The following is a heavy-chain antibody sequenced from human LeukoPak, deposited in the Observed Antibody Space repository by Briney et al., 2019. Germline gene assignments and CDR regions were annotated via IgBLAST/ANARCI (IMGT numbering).Heavy chain of an antibody. CDR2: INPNSGGT. J-gene: IGHJ4*02. V-gene: IGHV1-2*02. CDR3: ARVVRGVSFSLDY. Sequence: ASVKVSCKASGYTFTGHYMHWVRQAPGQGLEWMGWINPNSGGTNYAQKFQGRVTMTRDTSISTAYMELSRLRSDDTAVYYCARVVRGVSFSLDYWGQGTLVTVSS. CDR1: GYTFTGHY. D-gene: IGHD3-10*01.